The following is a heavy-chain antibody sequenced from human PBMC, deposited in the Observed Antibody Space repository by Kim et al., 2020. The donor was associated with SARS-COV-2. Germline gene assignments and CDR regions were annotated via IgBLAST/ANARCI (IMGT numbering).Heavy chain of an antibody. V-gene: IGHV3-30-3*01. CDR2: ISYDGSNK. CDR3: ARASCYYDSSGFDY. CDR1: GFTFSSYA. Sequence: GGSLRLSCAVSGFTFSSYAMHWVRQAPGKGLEWVAVISYDGSNKSYADSVKGRFTISSDNSKNTLYLQMNSLRAEDTAVYYCARASCYYDSSGFDYWGQGTLVSVSS. D-gene: IGHD3-22*01. J-gene: IGHJ4*02.